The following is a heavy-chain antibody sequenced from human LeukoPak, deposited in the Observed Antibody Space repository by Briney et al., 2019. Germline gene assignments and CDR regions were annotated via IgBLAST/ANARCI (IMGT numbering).Heavy chain of an antibody. D-gene: IGHD2-2*01. Sequence: GSLRLSCAASGFTFSSFGMHWVRQAPGKGLEWVAVIWYDGSNKYYADSVKGRLTVSRDNSKNTLYLRMNSLRAEDTAVYYCAKESGYCSSTSCFADAFDIWGQGTMVTVSS. CDR3: AKESGYCSSTSCFADAFDI. CDR2: IWYDGSNK. V-gene: IGHV3-33*06. J-gene: IGHJ3*02. CDR1: GFTFSSFG.